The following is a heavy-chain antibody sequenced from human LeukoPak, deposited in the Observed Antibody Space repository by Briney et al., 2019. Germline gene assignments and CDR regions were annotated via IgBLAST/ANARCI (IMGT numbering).Heavy chain of an antibody. CDR1: GGSISSGGYY. CDR2: IYHSGST. Sequence: SETLSLTCTVFGGSISSGGYYWSWIRQHPGEGLEWIGYIYHSGSTYYNPSLKSRVTISVDTSKNQFSLKLSSVTAADTAVYYCAGSIVGATPFDYWGQGTLVTVSS. CDR3: AGSIVGATPFDY. D-gene: IGHD1-26*01. V-gene: IGHV4-31*03. J-gene: IGHJ4*02.